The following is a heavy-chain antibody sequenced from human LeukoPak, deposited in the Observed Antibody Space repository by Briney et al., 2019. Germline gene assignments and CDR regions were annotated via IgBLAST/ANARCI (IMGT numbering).Heavy chain of an antibody. CDR1: GGSFSGYY. D-gene: IGHD2-2*01. J-gene: IGHJ4*02. CDR3: ARLHDDQLGILDY. V-gene: IGHV4-59*08. CDR2: IYYSGST. Sequence: PSETLSLTCAVYGGSFSGYYWSWIRQPPGKGLEWIGYIYYSGSTNYNPSLKSRVTISVDTSKNQFSLKLSSVTAADTAVYYCARLHDDQLGILDYWGQGTLVTVSS.